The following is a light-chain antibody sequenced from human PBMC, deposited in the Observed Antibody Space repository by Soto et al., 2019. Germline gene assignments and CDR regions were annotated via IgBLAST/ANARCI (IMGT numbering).Light chain of an antibody. CDR2: GAS. Sequence: EIVLTQSPGTLSLSPGERATLSCRASQSVSSTSLAWYQQKPGQAPRLLIYGASTRATGIPDRFSGSGSGTDFTLTISSLETDDFALYYCQQYGTSLSTLGPGTKV. V-gene: IGKV3-20*01. CDR1: QSVSSTS. J-gene: IGKJ1*01. CDR3: QQYGTSLST.